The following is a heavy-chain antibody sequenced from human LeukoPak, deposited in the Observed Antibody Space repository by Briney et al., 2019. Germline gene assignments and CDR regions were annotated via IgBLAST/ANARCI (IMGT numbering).Heavy chain of an antibody. V-gene: IGHV3-48*03. CDR1: GFTFSSYE. J-gene: IGHJ4*02. CDR3: AREGGRGSFFDY. D-gene: IGHD1-26*01. CDR2: ISSSGSTI. Sequence: GGSLRPSCAASGFTFSSYEMNWVRQAPGKGLEWASYISSSGSTIYYADSVKGRFTISRDNAKNSLYLQMNSLRAEDTAVYYCAREGGRGSFFDYWGQGTLVTDPS.